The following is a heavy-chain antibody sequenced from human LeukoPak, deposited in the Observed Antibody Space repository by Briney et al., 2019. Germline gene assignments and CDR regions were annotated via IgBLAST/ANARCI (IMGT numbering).Heavy chain of an antibody. CDR1: GGSISTYY. CDR3: ARDQTTVTTAAWYFDL. D-gene: IGHD4-17*01. Sequence: SDTVSLTCTVSGGSISTYYWSWIRRPPGKGLEWVGSIHYSGRSNSNPSLTGRLTISVDTSKNQFSLKLSSVTASDTAVYYCARDQTTVTTAAWYFDLWGRGTLVTVSS. CDR2: IHYSGRS. V-gene: IGHV4-59*01. J-gene: IGHJ2*01.